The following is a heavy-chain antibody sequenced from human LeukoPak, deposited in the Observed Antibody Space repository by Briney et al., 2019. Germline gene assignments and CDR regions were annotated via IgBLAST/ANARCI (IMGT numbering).Heavy chain of an antibody. V-gene: IGHV3-23*01. J-gene: IGHJ4*02. CDR3: AKGGSYRSYFDY. Sequence: PGGSLRLSCAASGFTFSSYAMSWVRQAPGKGLEWVSGISGSGGSTDYEDSVKGRFTISRDNSKNTLYLQMNSLRAEDTAVYYCAKGGSYRSYFDYWGQGTLVTVSS. CDR1: GFTFSSYA. CDR2: ISGSGGST. D-gene: IGHD3-16*02.